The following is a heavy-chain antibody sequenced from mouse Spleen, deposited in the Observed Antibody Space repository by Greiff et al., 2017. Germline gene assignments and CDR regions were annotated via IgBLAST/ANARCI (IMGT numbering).Heavy chain of an antibody. CDR3: TSLTGGFAY. CDR2: IYPSDSYT. V-gene: IGHV1-69*02. J-gene: IGHJ3*01. CDR1: GYTFTSYW. D-gene: IGHD4-1*01. Sequence: QVQLQQPGAELVRPGASVKLSCKASGYTFTSYWINWVKQRPGQGLEWIGNIYPSDSYTNYNQKFKDKATLTVDKSSSTAYMQLSSPTSEDSAVYYCTSLTGGFAYWGQGTLVTVSA.